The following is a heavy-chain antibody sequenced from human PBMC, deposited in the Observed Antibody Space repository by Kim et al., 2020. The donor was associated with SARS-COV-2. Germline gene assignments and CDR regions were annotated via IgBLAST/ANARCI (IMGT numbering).Heavy chain of an antibody. J-gene: IGHJ6*02. CDR1: GGTFSSYA. CDR2: IIPIFGTA. D-gene: IGHD1-26*01. Sequence: SVKVSCKASGGTFSSYAISWVRQAPGQGLEWMGGIIPIFGTANYAQKFQGRVTITADESTSTAYMELSSLRSEDTAVYYCARGQWELRRYYYYGMDVWGQGTTVTVSS. CDR3: ARGQWELRRYYYYGMDV. V-gene: IGHV1-69*13.